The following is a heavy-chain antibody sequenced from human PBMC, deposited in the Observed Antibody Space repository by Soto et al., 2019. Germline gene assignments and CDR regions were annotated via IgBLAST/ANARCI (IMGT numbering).Heavy chain of an antibody. CDR2: ISGSGGST. CDR1: GFTFSSYA. CDR3: ARNSSGRRNWFDH. Sequence: EVQLLESGGGLVQPGGSLRLSCAASGFTFSSYAMSWVRQAPGKGLEWVSAISGSGGSTYYADSVKGRFTISRDNSKNTRYLQMNSLRAEDTAVYYWARNSSGRRNWFDHWGQGALVTVSS. J-gene: IGHJ5*02. D-gene: IGHD6-19*01. V-gene: IGHV3-23*01.